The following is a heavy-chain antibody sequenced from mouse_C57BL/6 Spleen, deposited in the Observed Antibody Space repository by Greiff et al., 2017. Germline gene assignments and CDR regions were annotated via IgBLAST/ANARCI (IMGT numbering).Heavy chain of an antibody. CDR3: AGCDDYYLDD. D-gene: IGHD2-4*01. V-gene: IGHV1-82*01. J-gene: IGHJ2*01. CDR1: GYAFSSSW. Sequence: VQLQESGPELVKPGASVKISCKASGYAFSSSWMNWVKQRPGKGLEWIGRIYPGGGDTNYNGKFKGKATLTADKSSSTAYMQLSSLTSEDSAFYCCAGCDDYYLDDWGQGTTLTVSS. CDR2: IYPGGGDT.